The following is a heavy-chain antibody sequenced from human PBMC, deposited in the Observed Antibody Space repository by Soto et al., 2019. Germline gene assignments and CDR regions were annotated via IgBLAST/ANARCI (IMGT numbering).Heavy chain of an antibody. CDR1: GFTFSSYA. J-gene: IGHJ6*03. Sequence: EVQLLESGGGLVQPGGSLRLSCAASGFTFSSYAMSWVRQAPGKGLEWVSAISGSRGSTYYADSVKGRFTISRDNSKNTLYLQMNSLRAEDTAVYYCAKVDSIYYYYYMDVWGKGTTVTVSS. D-gene: IGHD2-2*03. CDR2: ISGSRGST. CDR3: AKVDSIYYYYYMDV. V-gene: IGHV3-23*01.